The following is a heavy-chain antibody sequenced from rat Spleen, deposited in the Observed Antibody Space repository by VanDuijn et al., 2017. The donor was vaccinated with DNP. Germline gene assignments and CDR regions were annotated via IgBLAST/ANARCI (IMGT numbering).Heavy chain of an antibody. CDR1: GFTFSTAW. D-gene: IGHD1-4*01. Sequence: EVQVLESGGGLVQPGNSLKLSCATSGFTFSTAWMYWYRQFPEKRLEWVARIKTKSKNYATDYTESVKGRLSISRDDSKSSIYLQMNNLKEEDTAIYYCACRLIPGYPSWGQGVMVTVSS. CDR3: ACRLIPGYPS. V-gene: IGHV6-6*01. J-gene: IGHJ2*01. CDR2: IKTKSKNYAT.